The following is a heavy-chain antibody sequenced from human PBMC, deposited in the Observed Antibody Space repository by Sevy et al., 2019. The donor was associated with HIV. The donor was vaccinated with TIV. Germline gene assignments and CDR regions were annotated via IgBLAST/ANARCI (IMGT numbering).Heavy chain of an antibody. V-gene: IGHV4-61*02. CDR1: GDSISSGNHW. CDR2: IYTSGRT. J-gene: IGHJ6*02. D-gene: IGHD1-26*01. CDR3: ARDGIRRDYYHGMDV. Sequence: LRLSCTVSGDSISSGNHWWSWIRQPAGKGLEWIGRIYTSGRTIYNPVLRSRVTMSVDTSTNQFFLNLNSVTAADTAVYYCARDGIRRDYYHGMDVWGQGTTVTVSS.